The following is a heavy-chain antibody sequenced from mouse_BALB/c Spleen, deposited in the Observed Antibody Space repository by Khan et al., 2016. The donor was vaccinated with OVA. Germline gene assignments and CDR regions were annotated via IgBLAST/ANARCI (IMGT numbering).Heavy chain of an antibody. CDR3: ARGYFGNYDFAY. V-gene: IGHV1S132*01. Sequence: QVQLKQSGAELVKPGASVKLSCKTSGYTFTSYWIQWVKQRPGQGLGWIGEIFPGTGTTYYNENFKGKATLTIDTSSTTAYMQLSILTSEDSAVYFCARGYFGNYDFAYWGQGTLVTVSS. D-gene: IGHD2-1*01. CDR2: IFPGTGTT. CDR1: GYTFTSYW. J-gene: IGHJ3*01.